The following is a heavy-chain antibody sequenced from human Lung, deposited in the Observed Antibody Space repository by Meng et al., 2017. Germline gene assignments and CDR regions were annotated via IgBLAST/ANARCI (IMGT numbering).Heavy chain of an antibody. CDR3: VRSSGWVRTGFDP. CDR2: IGHSGIT. J-gene: IGHJ5*02. CDR1: GGSISTSGYY. V-gene: IGHV4-39*01. D-gene: IGHD6-19*01. Sequence: QPQLQESGPGLVKPSEALSLTCSFPGGSISTSGYYWGWIRQPPGKGLEWIGSIGHSGITYYTPSLKSRVTVSIDTSKSQFSLKLTSVTAADTAVYYCVRSSGWVRTGFDPWGQGTLVTVSS.